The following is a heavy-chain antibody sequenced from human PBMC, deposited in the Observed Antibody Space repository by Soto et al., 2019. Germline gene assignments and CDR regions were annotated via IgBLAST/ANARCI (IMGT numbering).Heavy chain of an antibody. CDR1: GFTFSSYA. V-gene: IGHV3-23*01. CDR2: ISGSGGST. D-gene: IGHD3-22*01. CDR3: AKDLITMIVVPGPNDY. Sequence: PGGSLRLSCAASGFTFSSYAMSWVRQAPGKGLEWVSAISGSGGSTYYADSVKGRFTISRDNSKNTLYLQMNSLRAEDTAVYYCAKDLITMIVVPGPNDYWGQGTLVTVSS. J-gene: IGHJ4*02.